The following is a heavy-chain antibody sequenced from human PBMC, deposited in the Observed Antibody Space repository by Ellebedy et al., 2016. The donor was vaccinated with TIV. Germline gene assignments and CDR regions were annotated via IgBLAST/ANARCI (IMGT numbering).Heavy chain of an antibody. CDR1: GGSISNSNW. V-gene: IGHV4-4*02. CDR2: IYHSGST. J-gene: IGHJ6*02. CDR3: ARHPVYYYDSSGYFPV. Sequence: MPSETLSLTCAVSGGSISNSNWWSWVRQPPGKGLEWIGEIYHSGSTNYNPSLKSRVTISVDTSKNQFSLKLSSVTAADTAVYYCARHPVYYYDSSGYFPVWGQGTTVTVSS. D-gene: IGHD3-22*01.